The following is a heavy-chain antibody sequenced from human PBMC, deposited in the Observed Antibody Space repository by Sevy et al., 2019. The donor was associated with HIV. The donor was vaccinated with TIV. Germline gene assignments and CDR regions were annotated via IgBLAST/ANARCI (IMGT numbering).Heavy chain of an antibody. V-gene: IGHV3-72*01. Sequence: GGSLRLSCAASGFTFSDHYMDWVRQAPGKGLEWVGRIRNKANNYTTEDAASVTGRFTITKDDSKNSLYLHMSGLKTYDTAVYYCASLSHNSPDYWGQGTLVTVSS. D-gene: IGHD1-20*01. J-gene: IGHJ4*02. CDR1: GFTFSDHY. CDR3: ASLSHNSPDY. CDR2: IRNKANNYTT.